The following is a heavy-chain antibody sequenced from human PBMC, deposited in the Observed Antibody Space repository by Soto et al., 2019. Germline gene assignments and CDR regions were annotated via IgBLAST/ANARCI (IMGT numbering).Heavy chain of an antibody. CDR1: GGSISSYY. CDR2: IYYSGST. J-gene: IGHJ6*02. CDR3: ARHGQWLVTGYFYYGMDV. Sequence: QVQLQESGPGLVKPSETLSLTCTVSGGSISSYYWSWIRQPPGKGLEWIGYIYYSGSTNYNPSLKSRVTISVDTSKNQFSLKLSSVTAADTVVYYCARHGQWLVTGYFYYGMDVWGQGTTVTVSS. V-gene: IGHV4-59*08. D-gene: IGHD6-19*01.